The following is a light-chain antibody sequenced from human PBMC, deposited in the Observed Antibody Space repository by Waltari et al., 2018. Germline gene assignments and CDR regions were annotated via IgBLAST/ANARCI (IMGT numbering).Light chain of an antibody. CDR1: QGIGRW. J-gene: IGKJ4*01. CDR2: TAS. V-gene: IGKV1D-12*01. Sequence: DIQMTQSTSSVSASVGDRVTITCRASQGIGRWLAWYQQKPGKAPNLLIFTASNLQSGVPSRFSGSGSGSDFSLTISNLQPEDCATYFCQQGKSFPFTFGGGTTVEIK. CDR3: QQGKSFPFT.